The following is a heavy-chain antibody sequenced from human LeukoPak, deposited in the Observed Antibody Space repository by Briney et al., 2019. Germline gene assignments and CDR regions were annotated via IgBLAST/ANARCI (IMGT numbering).Heavy chain of an antibody. Sequence: PSETLSLTCTVSGGSISSGGYYWSWIRQHPGKGLEWIGYIYYSGSTYYNPSLKSRVTISVGTSKNQFSLKLSSVTAADTAVYYCARHQWELPYYFDYWGQGTLVTVSS. D-gene: IGHD1-26*01. V-gene: IGHV4-31*03. CDR2: IYYSGST. CDR3: ARHQWELPYYFDY. J-gene: IGHJ4*02. CDR1: GGSISSGGYY.